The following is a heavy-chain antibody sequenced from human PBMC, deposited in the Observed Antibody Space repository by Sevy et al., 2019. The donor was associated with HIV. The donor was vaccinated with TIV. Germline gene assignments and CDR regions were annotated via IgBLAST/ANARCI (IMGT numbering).Heavy chain of an antibody. V-gene: IGHV3-73*01. J-gene: IGHJ3*02. CDR1: GFTFSGSA. Sequence: GGSLRLSCAASGFTFSGSAMHWVRQASGKGLEWVGRIISKANSYATSYAASVKGRFTISRDDSKNTAYLQMNSLKTEDTAVYYCTRQGDIVLVPSAIRGAFDIWGHGTMVTVSS. CDR2: IISKANSYAT. CDR3: TRQGDIVLVPSAIRGAFDI. D-gene: IGHD2-2*01.